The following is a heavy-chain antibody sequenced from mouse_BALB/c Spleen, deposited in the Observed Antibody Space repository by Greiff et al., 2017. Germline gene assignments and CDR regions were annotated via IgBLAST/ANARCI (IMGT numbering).Heavy chain of an antibody. Sequence: VQLQQSGTVLARPGASVKMSCKASGYTFTSYWMHWVKQRPGQGLEWIGAIYPGNSDTSYNQKFKGKAKLTAVTSTSTAYMELSSLTNEDSAVYYCTRYEYGNYVGYMDYWGQGTSVTVSS. J-gene: IGHJ4*01. CDR2: IYPGNSDT. D-gene: IGHD2-10*02. V-gene: IGHV1-5*01. CDR1: GYTFTSYW. CDR3: TRYEYGNYVGYMDY.